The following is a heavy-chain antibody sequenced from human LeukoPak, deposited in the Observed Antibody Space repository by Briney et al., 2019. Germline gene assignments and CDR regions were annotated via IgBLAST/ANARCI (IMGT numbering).Heavy chain of an antibody. CDR2: IYTSGST. Sequence: SETLSLTCTVSGGSISSYYWSWIRQPAGKGLEWIGRIYTSGSTNYNPSLKSQVTISVDKSKNQFSLKLSSVTAADTAVYYCARVVAVAAPIDYWGQGTLVTVSS. J-gene: IGHJ4*02. CDR1: GGSISSYY. CDR3: ARVVAVAAPIDY. D-gene: IGHD6-19*01. V-gene: IGHV4-4*07.